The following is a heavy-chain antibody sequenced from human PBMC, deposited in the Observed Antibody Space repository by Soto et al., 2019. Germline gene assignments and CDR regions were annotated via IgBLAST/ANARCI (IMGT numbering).Heavy chain of an antibody. D-gene: IGHD3-22*01. CDR2: INAGNGNT. J-gene: IGHJ3*02. CDR3: VRASYYYDSSGYYPSAFDI. V-gene: IGHV1-3*01. Sequence: ASEKVSCKASGYTFTSFAMHWGRQAPGQRAGWMGWINAGNGNTKYSQKFQGRVTITRDTSASTAYMELSSLRSEDTAVYYCVRASYYYDSSGYYPSAFDIWGQGTMVTVSS. CDR1: GYTFTSFA.